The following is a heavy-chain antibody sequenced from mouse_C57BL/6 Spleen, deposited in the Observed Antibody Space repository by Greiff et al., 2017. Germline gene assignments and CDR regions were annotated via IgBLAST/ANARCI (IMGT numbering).Heavy chain of an antibody. D-gene: IGHD2-2*01. CDR2: IDPSDSYT. CDR1: GYTFTSYW. V-gene: IGHV1-50*01. J-gene: IGHJ2*01. Sequence: QVQLQQSGAELVKPGASVKLSCKASGYTFTSYWMQWVKQRPGQGLEWIGEIDPSDSYTNYNQKFKGKATLTVDTSSSTAYMQLSSLTSEDSAVYYCARGGLRGLDYFDYWGQGTTLTVSS. CDR3: ARGGLRGLDYFDY.